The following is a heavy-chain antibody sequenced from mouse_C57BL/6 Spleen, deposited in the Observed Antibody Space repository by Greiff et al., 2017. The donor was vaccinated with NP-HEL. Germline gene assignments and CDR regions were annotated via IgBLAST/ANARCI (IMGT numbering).Heavy chain of an antibody. V-gene: IGHV3-5*01. J-gene: IGHJ1*03. Sequence: EVKVEESGPGLVKPSQTVFLTCTVTGISITTGNYRWSWIRQFPGNKLEWIGYIYYSGTITYNPSLTSRTTITRDTPKNQFFLEMNSLTAEDTATYYCARYGSSYGYFDVWGTGTTVTVSS. D-gene: IGHD1-1*01. CDR2: IYYSGTI. CDR1: GISITTGNYR. CDR3: ARYGSSYGYFDV.